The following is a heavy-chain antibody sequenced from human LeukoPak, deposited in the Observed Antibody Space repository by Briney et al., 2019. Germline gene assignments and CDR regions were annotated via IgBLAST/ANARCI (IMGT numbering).Heavy chain of an antibody. Sequence: LGESLQISCQGSGYSFTSYWIGWVRQLPGKGLEWMGIIYPGDSDTRYSPSFQGQVTISADKSISTAYLQWSSLKASDTAMYYCARRGVDTAIIDYWGQGTLVTVSS. CDR3: ARRGVDTAIIDY. CDR1: GYSFTSYW. J-gene: IGHJ4*02. D-gene: IGHD5-18*01. CDR2: IYPGDSDT. V-gene: IGHV5-51*01.